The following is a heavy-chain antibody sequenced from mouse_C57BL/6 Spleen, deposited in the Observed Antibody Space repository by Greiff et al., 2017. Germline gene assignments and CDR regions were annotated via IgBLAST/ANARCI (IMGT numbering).Heavy chain of an antibody. D-gene: IGHD1-1*01. J-gene: IGHJ3*01. Sequence: VQLQQSGPVLVKPGASVKMSCKASGYTFTDYYMNWVKQSHGKSLEWIGVINPYNGGTSYNQKFKGKATLTVDKSSSTAYMELNSLTSEDSAVYYGAREGTTVVSKGWFAYWGQGTLVTVSA. V-gene: IGHV1-19*01. CDR2: INPYNGGT. CDR1: GYTFTDYY. CDR3: AREGTTVVSKGWFAY.